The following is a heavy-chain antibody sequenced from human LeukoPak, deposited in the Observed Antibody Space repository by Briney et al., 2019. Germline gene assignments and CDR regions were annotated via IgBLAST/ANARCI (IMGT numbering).Heavy chain of an antibody. CDR2: IYTSGST. Sequence: SETLSLTCTVSGGSISSYYWSWIRQPAGEGLEWIGRIYTSGSTNYNPSLKSRVTMSVDTSKNQFSLKLSSVTAADTAVYYCARDIGDYDYVWGSPRYYFDYWGQGTLVTVSS. CDR1: GGSISSYY. CDR3: ARDIGDYDYVWGSPRYYFDY. V-gene: IGHV4-4*07. D-gene: IGHD3-16*01. J-gene: IGHJ4*02.